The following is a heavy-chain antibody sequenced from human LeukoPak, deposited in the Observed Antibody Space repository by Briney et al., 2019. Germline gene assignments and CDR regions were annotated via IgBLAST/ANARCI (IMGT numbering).Heavy chain of an antibody. Sequence: GGSLRLPCAASGFTFSSYGMQWVRQAPGKGLECVAVIWSDGSNKYYADSVKGRFTISRDNSKNTLYLQMNSLRAEDTAVYYCARDHSSGWYYFDYWGREPWSPSPQ. V-gene: IGHV3-33*01. CDR3: ARDHSSGWYYFDY. D-gene: IGHD6-19*01. CDR2: IWSDGSNK. CDR1: GFTFSSYG. J-gene: IGHJ4*02.